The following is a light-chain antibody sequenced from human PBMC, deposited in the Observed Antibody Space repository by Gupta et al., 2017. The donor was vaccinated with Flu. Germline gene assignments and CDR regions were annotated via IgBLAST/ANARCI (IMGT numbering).Light chain of an antibody. V-gene: IGKV1-33*01. CDR2: DAS. CDR1: QVISNY. Sequence: DIQMTQSPSSLSASVGDRVTITCQASQVISNYLNWYQQKPGKAPKLLIYDASNLETGVPSRFSGSGSGTDFTFTISSLQPEDIATYYCQQDDNLRHTFGGGTKVEIK. CDR3: QQDDNLRHT. J-gene: IGKJ4*01.